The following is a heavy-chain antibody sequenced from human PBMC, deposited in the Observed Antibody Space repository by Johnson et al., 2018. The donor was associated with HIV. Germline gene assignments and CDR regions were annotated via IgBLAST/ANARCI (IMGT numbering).Heavy chain of an antibody. CDR3: AREGIGGGAFDI. CDR2: ISFDGSNK. J-gene: IGHJ3*02. Sequence: GKGLEWVAVISFDGSNKYYADSVKGRFTISRDNSKNSLYLQMNSLRAEDTAVYYCAREGIGGGAFDIWGQGTMVTVSS. V-gene: IGHV3-30*04.